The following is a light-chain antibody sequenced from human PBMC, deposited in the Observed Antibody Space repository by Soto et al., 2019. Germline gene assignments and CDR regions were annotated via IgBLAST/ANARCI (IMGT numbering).Light chain of an antibody. CDR3: QQYGGSPLLT. CDR2: ATT. V-gene: IGKV3-20*01. CDR1: QSVSSSF. J-gene: IGKJ5*01. Sequence: VLTQSPGTLSLSPGERATLSCRASQSVSSSFLAWYQQKNGQSPRLLLYATTSRATGIPDRFSGGGSGTDFTLTISRLEPEDSAVYSCQQYGGSPLLTFGQGTRLEIK.